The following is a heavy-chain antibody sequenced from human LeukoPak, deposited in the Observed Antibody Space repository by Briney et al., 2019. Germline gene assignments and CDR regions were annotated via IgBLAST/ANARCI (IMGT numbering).Heavy chain of an antibody. CDR1: GYSFTDYY. V-gene: IGHV1-2*02. Sequence: GASVKVSRRASGYSFTDYYIHWVRQAPGQGLEWMGWINPNGGGTKFAQKFQGRVTMTGDTSISTAYMELSRLTSDDTAVYYCARDGGNSGFDYWGQGTLVTVSS. CDR3: ARDGGNSGFDY. J-gene: IGHJ4*02. CDR2: INPNGGGT. D-gene: IGHD4-23*01.